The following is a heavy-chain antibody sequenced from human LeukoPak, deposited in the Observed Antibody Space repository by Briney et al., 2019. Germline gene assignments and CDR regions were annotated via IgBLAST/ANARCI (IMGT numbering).Heavy chain of an antibody. CDR3: TRDARLGAPFDY. D-gene: IGHD7-27*01. CDR2: LYNSGTT. V-gene: IGHV4-4*07. Sequence: SETLSLTCTVSGGSISNNYWSWIRQPAGKGLEWIGRLYNSGTTNYNPSLKSRVTMSVDTSKNQFSLKLSSVTAADTAIYYCTRDARLGAPFDYWGQGTLVTVSS. CDR1: GGSISNNY. J-gene: IGHJ4*02.